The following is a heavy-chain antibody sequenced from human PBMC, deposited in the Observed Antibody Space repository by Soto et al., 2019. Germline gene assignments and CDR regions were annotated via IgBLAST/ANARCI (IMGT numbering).Heavy chain of an antibody. Sequence: PGGSLRLSCAASGFTFSSYAMSWVRQAPGEGLEWVSAISGSGGSTYYADSVKGRLTISRDNSKNTLYLQMNSLRDEDTAVYYCAKIRLRGNLDIWGQGTMVNVSS. CDR3: AKIRLRGNLDI. CDR1: GFTFSSYA. J-gene: IGHJ3*02. CDR2: ISGSGGST. D-gene: IGHD4-17*01. V-gene: IGHV3-23*01.